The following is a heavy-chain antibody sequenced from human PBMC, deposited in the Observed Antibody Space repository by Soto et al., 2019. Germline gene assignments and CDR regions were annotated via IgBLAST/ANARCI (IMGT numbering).Heavy chain of an antibody. CDR2: ISGSGGST. CDR1: GFTFSSYA. J-gene: IGHJ3*02. D-gene: IGHD6-19*01. V-gene: IGHV3-23*01. Sequence: GGSLRLSCAASGFTFSSYAMSWVRQAPGKGLEWVSAISGSGGSTYYADSVKGRFTISRDNSKNTLYLQMNSLRAEDTAVYYCAKGRGSSGWKGGIGAFDIWGQGTMVTVSS. CDR3: AKGRGSSGWKGGIGAFDI.